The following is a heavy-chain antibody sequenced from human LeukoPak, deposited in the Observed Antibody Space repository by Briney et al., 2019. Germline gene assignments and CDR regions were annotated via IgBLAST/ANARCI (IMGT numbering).Heavy chain of an antibody. CDR2: IYYSGST. CDR1: GGSISSYY. CDR3: ASGRYYYDSSGYLYYFDY. D-gene: IGHD3-22*01. Sequence: SETLSLTCTVSGGSISSYYWSWIRQPPGKGLEWIGYIYYSGSTNYNPSLKSRVIISVDTSKNQFSLKLSSVTAADTAVYYCASGRYYYDSSGYLYYFDYWGQGTLVTVSS. J-gene: IGHJ4*02. V-gene: IGHV4-59*08.